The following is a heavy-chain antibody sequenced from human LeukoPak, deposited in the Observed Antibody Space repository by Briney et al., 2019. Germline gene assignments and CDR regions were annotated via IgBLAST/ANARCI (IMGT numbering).Heavy chain of an antibody. J-gene: IGHJ4*02. Sequence: PGGSLRLSCAASGFTFSSYGMHWVRQAPGKGLEWVAFIRYDGSNKYYADSVKGRFTISRDNSKNTLYLQMNSLRAEDTAVYYCAKDRLLLSDYWGQGTLVTVSS. CDR3: AKDRLLLSDY. CDR2: IRYDGSNK. CDR1: GFTFSSYG. V-gene: IGHV3-30*02. D-gene: IGHD2/OR15-2a*01.